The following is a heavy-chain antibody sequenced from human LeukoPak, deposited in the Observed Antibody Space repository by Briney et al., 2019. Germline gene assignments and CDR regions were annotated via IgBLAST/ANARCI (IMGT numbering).Heavy chain of an antibody. CDR3: ARESRRVGEGDFDF. J-gene: IGHJ4*02. D-gene: IGHD1-26*01. CDR1: GFTFSSYS. Sequence: GGSLRLSCAASGFTFSSYSMNWVRQAPGKGLEWVPSVSSSSSYIYYADSVKGRFTISRDNAKNSLYLQMNSLRAEDTAVYYCARESRRVGEGDFDFWGQGTLVTVSS. V-gene: IGHV3-21*01. CDR2: VSSSSSYI.